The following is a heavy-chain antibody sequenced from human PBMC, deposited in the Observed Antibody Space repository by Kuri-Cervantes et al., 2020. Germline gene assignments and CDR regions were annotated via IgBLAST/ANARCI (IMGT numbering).Heavy chain of an antibody. D-gene: IGHD1-7*01. V-gene: IGHV3-23*01. CDR3: ARAREEGELRYYYYYMDV. CDR2: ISGSGGST. J-gene: IGHJ6*03. Sequence: GGSLRLSCAASGFTFSSYAMSWVRQAPEKGLEWVSAISGSGGSTYYADSVKGRFTISRDNSKNTLYLQMNSLRAEDTAVYYCARAREEGELRYYYYYMDVWGKGTTVTVSS. CDR1: GFTFSSYA.